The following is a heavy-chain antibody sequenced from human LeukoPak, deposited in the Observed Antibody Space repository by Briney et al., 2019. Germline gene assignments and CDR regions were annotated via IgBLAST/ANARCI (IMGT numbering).Heavy chain of an antibody. D-gene: IGHD5-24*01. CDR3: ARELQDSWAAMEDYWYFDL. V-gene: IGHV4-61*02. Sequence: SQTLSLTCTVSGGSISSGSYYWSWIRQPAGKGLEWIGRIYTSGSTNYNPSLKSRVTISVDTSKNQFSLKLSSVTAADTAVYYCARELQDSWAAMEDYWYFDLWGRGTLVTVSS. CDR1: GGSISSGSYY. CDR2: IYTSGST. J-gene: IGHJ2*01.